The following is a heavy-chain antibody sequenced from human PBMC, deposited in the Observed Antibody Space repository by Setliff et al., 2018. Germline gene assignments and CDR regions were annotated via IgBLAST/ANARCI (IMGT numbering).Heavy chain of an antibody. CDR1: GYTFTGYF. CDR2: INPNSGGT. CDR3: AGGQPLVRKYYYYMDV. V-gene: IGHV1-2*02. Sequence: ASVKVSCKASGYTFTGYFIHWVRQAPGQGLEWMGWINPNSGGTNYAQKFQGRVTMTRDTSISTAYMELSRLRSEDTAVYYCAGGQPLVRKYYYYMDVWGKGTTVTVSS. D-gene: IGHD3-10*01. J-gene: IGHJ6*03.